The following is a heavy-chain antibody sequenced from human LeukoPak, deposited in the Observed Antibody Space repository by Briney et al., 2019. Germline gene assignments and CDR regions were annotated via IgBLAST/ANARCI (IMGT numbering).Heavy chain of an antibody. D-gene: IGHD4/OR15-4a*01. CDR1: GFTFSSYA. V-gene: IGHV3-23*01. CDR2: ISGSGGSK. Sequence: GGSLRLSCAASGFTFSSYAMNWVRQAPGKGLEWVSTISGSGGSKHYADSVEGRFTISRDNSKNTVYLQMNSLRAEDTAIYYCAKLTSAPGAYGVDVWGQGTTVTVSS. CDR3: AKLTSAPGAYGVDV. J-gene: IGHJ6*02.